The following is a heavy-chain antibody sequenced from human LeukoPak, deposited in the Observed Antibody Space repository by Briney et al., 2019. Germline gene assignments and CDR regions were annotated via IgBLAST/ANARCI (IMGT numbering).Heavy chain of an antibody. J-gene: IGHJ5*02. CDR2: INPKRGGT. Sequence: AAVKVSCKGSGYIFSDYYMNWLRQAPGQGGERMGWINPKRGGTNYAQKFQVRVTITRDTSINTAYLELSRLTSDDTAVYFCARKAYSSRRNWFDPWGQGTLVTVSS. CDR1: GYIFSDYY. V-gene: IGHV1-2*02. D-gene: IGHD6-13*01. CDR3: ARKAYSSRRNWFDP.